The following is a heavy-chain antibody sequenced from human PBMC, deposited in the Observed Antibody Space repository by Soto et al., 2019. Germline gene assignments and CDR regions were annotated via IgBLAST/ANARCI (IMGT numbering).Heavy chain of an antibody. CDR1: GGSFWHNY. CDR2: ISPSGTT. J-gene: IGHJ4*02. V-gene: IGHV4-34*01. CDR3: ATSVWFAIQPEI. D-gene: IGHD3-10*01. Sequence: PXESLTLCCAVYGGSFWHNYWTWFRQPPGKGLEWIGEISPSGTTKYIPSLKSRGTISVDTSRKQLFLKVTSVSAADTAVYYCATSVWFAIQPEIWGPGTPVTVSS.